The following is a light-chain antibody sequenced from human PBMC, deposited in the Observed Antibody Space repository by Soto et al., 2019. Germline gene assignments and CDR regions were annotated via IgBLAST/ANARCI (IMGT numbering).Light chain of an antibody. V-gene: IGKV3D-20*01. CDR3: QQYDSSPQT. CDR2: DAS. CDR1: QSVSRSY. Sequence: EIVLTQSPATLSLSPGERATLSCGASQSVSRSYLAWYQQRPGLAPRLLIYDASYRATGIPDRFSGSGSGTDFTLTISRLEPEDFAVYYCQQYDSSPQTFGQGTKLEI. J-gene: IGKJ2*01.